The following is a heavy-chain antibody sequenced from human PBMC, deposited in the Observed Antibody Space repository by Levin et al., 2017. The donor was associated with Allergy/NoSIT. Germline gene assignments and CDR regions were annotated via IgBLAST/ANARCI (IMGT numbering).Heavy chain of an antibody. D-gene: IGHD1-26*01. J-gene: IGHJ6*03. CDR1: GFSVSGYY. V-gene: IGHV1-2*06. CDR3: ATTVVPNFYYYYVDV. Sequence: PMASVKVSCKASGFSVSGYYMHWVRQAPGQGLEWMGRSNPHSGGTNYAQKFRDRVTMTRDASGSTAYMELRRLTSDDTAMYYCATTVVPNFYYYYVDVWGEGTTVTVSS. CDR2: SNPHSGGT.